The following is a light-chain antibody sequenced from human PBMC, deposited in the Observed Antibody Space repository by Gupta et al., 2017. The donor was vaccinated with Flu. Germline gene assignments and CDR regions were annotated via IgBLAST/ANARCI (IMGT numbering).Light chain of an antibody. Sequence: QSAPTQPRSVSGSPGQSVTISCTGSSNDVGGSNRVSCYQQRPGKAPKLILYDVTERPSGVPARFSGSKSGNTASLTISGLQADDEADYYCSSHAGRVTWVFGTGTTVTVL. J-gene: IGLJ1*01. V-gene: IGLV2-11*01. CDR3: SSHAGRVTWV. CDR1: SNDVGGSNR. CDR2: DVT.